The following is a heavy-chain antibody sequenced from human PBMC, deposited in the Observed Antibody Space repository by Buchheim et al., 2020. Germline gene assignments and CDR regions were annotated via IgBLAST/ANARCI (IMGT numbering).Heavy chain of an antibody. Sequence: QVQLVESGGGVVQPGRSLRLSCAASGFTFSSYAMHWVRQAPGKGLGWVAVISYDGSNKYYADSVKGRFTISRDNSKKTLYLQMNSLRAEDTAVYYCARTRATMVRGVIIMNYYYYYGMDVWGQGTT. J-gene: IGHJ6*02. CDR3: ARTRATMVRGVIIMNYYYYYGMDV. CDR1: GFTFSSYA. D-gene: IGHD3-10*01. CDR2: ISYDGSNK. V-gene: IGHV3-30-3*01.